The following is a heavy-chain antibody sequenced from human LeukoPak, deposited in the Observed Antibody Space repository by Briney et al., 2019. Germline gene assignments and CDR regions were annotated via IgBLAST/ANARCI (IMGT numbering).Heavy chain of an antibody. Sequence: RSGGSLRLSCAASGFTFDDYGMSWVRQAPGKGLEWVSGINWNGGSTGYTDSVKGRFTISRDNAKNSLYLQMNSLRAEDTALYYCARAYGYCRSTSCYNAFDIWGQGTMVTVSS. D-gene: IGHD2-2*02. CDR1: GFTFDDYG. CDR3: ARAYGYCRSTSCYNAFDI. J-gene: IGHJ3*02. V-gene: IGHV3-20*04. CDR2: INWNGGST.